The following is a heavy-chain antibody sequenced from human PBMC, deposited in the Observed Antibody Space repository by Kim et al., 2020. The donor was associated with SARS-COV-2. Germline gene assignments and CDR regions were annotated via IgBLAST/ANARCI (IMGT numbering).Heavy chain of an antibody. J-gene: IGHJ5*02. V-gene: IGHV3-23*01. CDR3: AKVGYGHSSSRNWFDP. CDR1: GFTFSSYA. Sequence: GGSLRLSCAASGFTFSSYAMSWVRQAPGKGLEWVSAISGSGGSTYYADSVKGRFTISRDNSKNTLYLQMNSLRAEDTAVYYCAKVGYGHSSSRNWFDPWGQGTLVTVSS. CDR2: ISGSGGST. D-gene: IGHD6-13*01.